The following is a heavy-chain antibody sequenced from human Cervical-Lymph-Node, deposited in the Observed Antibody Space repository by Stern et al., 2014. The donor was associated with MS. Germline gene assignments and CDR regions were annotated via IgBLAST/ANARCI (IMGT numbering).Heavy chain of an antibody. Sequence: EVQLLESGGGLVQPGGSLRLSCAASGFTFSTYWMTWVRQAPGQGLEWVANIKPDGSDKYYGGSVKCRFTISRDNAKNSLYLQMDSLRAEDTAVYYCAKKIQPFDYWGQGTLVTVSP. CDR1: GFTFSTYW. V-gene: IGHV3-7*01. CDR2: IKPDGSDK. D-gene: IGHD5-18*01. J-gene: IGHJ4*02. CDR3: AKKIQPFDY.